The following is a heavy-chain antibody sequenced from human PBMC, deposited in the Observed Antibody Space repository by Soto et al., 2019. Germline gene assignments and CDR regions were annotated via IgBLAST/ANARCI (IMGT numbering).Heavy chain of an antibody. CDR3: ARQPSADYYYYYMDV. CDR1: GFTFSSYA. J-gene: IGHJ6*03. Sequence: GGSLRLSCAASGFTFSSYAMHWVRQAPGKGLEWVAVISYDGSNKYYADSVKGRFTISRDNSKNTLYLQMNSLRAEDTAVYYCARQPSADYYYYYMDVWGKGTTVTVSS. CDR2: ISYDGSNK. V-gene: IGHV3-30-3*01.